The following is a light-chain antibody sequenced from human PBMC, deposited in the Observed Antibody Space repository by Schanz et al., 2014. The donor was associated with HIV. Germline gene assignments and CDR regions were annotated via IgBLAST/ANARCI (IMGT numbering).Light chain of an antibody. CDR2: EVS. CDR1: NH. CDR3: QSFDTSVTAVV. Sequence: NHDSCYQQHPGKAPKLMIYEVSKRPSGVPDRFSGSKSDNPASLTVSGLQADDEDDYYCQSFDTSVTAVVFGPGPRLTVL. J-gene: IGLJ2*01. V-gene: IGLV2-8*01.